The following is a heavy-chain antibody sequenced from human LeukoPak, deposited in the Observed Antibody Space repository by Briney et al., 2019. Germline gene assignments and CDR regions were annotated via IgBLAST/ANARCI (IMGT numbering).Heavy chain of an antibody. D-gene: IGHD6-6*01. Sequence: GGSLRLSCAVSGFTFSSYSMNWVRQAPGKGLEWVSSISSSSSYIYYADSVKGRFTISRDNAKNSLYLQMNSLRAEDTAVYYCARESSSSSLRPATFDYWGQGTLVTVSS. CDR2: ISSSSSYI. CDR1: GFTFSSYS. CDR3: ARESSSSSLRPATFDY. J-gene: IGHJ4*02. V-gene: IGHV3-21*01.